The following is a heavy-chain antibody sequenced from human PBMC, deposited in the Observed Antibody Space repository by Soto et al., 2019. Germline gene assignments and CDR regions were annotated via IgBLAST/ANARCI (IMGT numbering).Heavy chain of an antibody. CDR2: INPSGGST. J-gene: IGHJ5*02. V-gene: IGHV1-46*01. Sequence: ASVKVSCKASGYTFTSYYMHWVRQAPGQGLEWMGIINPSGGSTSYAQKFQGRVTMTRDTSTSTVYMELSSLRAEDTAIYYCAKVPVGFDWSPSSGWFDPWGQGTLVTVSS. CDR3: AKVPVGFDWSPSSGWFDP. D-gene: IGHD3-9*01. CDR1: GYTFTSYY.